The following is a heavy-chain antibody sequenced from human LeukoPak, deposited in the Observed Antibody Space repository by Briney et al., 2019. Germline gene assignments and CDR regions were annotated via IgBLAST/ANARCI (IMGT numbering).Heavy chain of an antibody. CDR2: IHHSGST. V-gene: IGHV4-4*02. Sequence: SGTLSLTCAVSGGSLSSSTWWSWVRQPPGKGLEWIGEIHHSGSTNNNPSLKSRVTISVDKSRNQFSLKLSSVTAADTAVYYCASKGSEGYRYFDCWGQGTLVTVSS. CDR1: GGSLSSSTW. J-gene: IGHJ4*02. CDR3: ASKGSEGYRYFDC. D-gene: IGHD5-18*01.